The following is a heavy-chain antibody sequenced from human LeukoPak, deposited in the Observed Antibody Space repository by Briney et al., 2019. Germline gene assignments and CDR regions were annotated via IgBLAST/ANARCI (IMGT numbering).Heavy chain of an antibody. D-gene: IGHD3-9*01. CDR3: ARPRGGLQYPRPEATWFDP. Sequence: SETLSLTCAVYGGSFSGYYWSWIRQPPGKGLEWIGEINHSGSTNYNPSLKSRVTISVDTSKNQFSLKLSSVTAADTAVYYCARPRGGLQYPRPEATWFDPWGQGTLVTVSS. CDR2: INHSGST. J-gene: IGHJ5*02. V-gene: IGHV4-34*01. CDR1: GGSFSGYY.